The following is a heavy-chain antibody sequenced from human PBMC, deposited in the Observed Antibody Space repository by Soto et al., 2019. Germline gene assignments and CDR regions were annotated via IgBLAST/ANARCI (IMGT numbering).Heavy chain of an antibody. CDR1: GYTFTSYG. D-gene: IGHD6-13*01. J-gene: IGHJ6*02. CDR3: ASVHSTAAGNYYYGMDV. Sequence: ASVKVSCKASGYTFTSYGISWVRQAPGQGLEWMGWISAYNGNTNYAQKLQGRVTMTTDTSTSTAYMELRSLRSDDTAVYYCASVHSTAAGNYYYGMDVWGQGTTVTVSS. V-gene: IGHV1-18*01. CDR2: ISAYNGNT.